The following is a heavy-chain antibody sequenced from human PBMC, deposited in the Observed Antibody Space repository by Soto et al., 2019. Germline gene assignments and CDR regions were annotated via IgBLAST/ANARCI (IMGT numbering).Heavy chain of an antibody. CDR3: ARAKYDDIGYYLNH. CDR2: IYDSGST. Sequence: SETLSLTCAVSGYSISGSNWWGWIRQPPGKGLEWIGYIYDSGSTYYNPSLKSRVTMSVDRSKNQFSLKLSSVTAVDTAVYYCARAKYDDIGYYLNHWGQGTLVTVSS. J-gene: IGHJ5*02. V-gene: IGHV4-28*03. CDR1: GYSISGSNW. D-gene: IGHD3-22*01.